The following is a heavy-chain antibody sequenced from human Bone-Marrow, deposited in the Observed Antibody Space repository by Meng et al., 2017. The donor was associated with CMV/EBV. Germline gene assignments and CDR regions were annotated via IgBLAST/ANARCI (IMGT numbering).Heavy chain of an antibody. V-gene: IGHV3-48*03. Sequence: GGSLRLSCAASGFTFSSYEMNWVRQAPGKGLEWVSYISSSGSTIYYADSVKGRFTISRDNAKNSLYLQMNSLRAEDTAVYYCARVAYGDYYNLIDYWGQGTLVTVSS. J-gene: IGHJ4*02. CDR1: GFTFSSYE. D-gene: IGHD2-21*02. CDR2: ISSSGSTI. CDR3: ARVAYGDYYNLIDY.